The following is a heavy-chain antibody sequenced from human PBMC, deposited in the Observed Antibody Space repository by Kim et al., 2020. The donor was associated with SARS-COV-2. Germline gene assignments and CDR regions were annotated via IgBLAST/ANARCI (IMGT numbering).Heavy chain of an antibody. CDR3: ARDGGYCSGGSCSPRDY. J-gene: IGHJ4*02. Sequence: VTGRFPISGDNAKNSLYLQMNSLRAEDTAVYYCARDGGYCSGGSCSPRDYWGQGTLVTVSS. D-gene: IGHD2-15*01. V-gene: IGHV3-21*01.